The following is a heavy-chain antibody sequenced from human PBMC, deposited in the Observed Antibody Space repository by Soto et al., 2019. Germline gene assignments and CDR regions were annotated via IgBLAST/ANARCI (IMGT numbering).Heavy chain of an antibody. CDR2: ISSSSSYI. V-gene: IGHV3-21*01. CDR3: ARDSRQSVLSRHYYYGMDV. J-gene: IGHJ6*02. Sequence: EVQLVESGGGLVKPGGSLRLSCAASGFTFSSYSMNWVRQAPGKGLEWVSSISSSSSYIYYADSVKGRFTISRDNAKNALYLQMHSLGAEDTAVYYCARDSRQSVLSRHYYYGMDVWGQGTTVTVSS. D-gene: IGHD2-2*01. CDR1: GFTFSSYS.